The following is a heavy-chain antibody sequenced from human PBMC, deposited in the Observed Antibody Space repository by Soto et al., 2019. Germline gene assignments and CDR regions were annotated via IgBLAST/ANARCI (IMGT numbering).Heavy chain of an antibody. CDR3: ARAVHSDYDPPYYYYGMDV. Sequence: PGESLKISCKGSGYSFTSYWISWVRQMPGKGLEWMGRIDPSDSYTNYSPSFQGHVTISADKSISTAYLQWSSLKASDTAMYYCARAVHSDYDPPYYYYGMDVWGQGTTVTVSS. CDR2: IDPSDSYT. J-gene: IGHJ6*02. CDR1: GYSFTSYW. V-gene: IGHV5-10-1*01. D-gene: IGHD5-12*01.